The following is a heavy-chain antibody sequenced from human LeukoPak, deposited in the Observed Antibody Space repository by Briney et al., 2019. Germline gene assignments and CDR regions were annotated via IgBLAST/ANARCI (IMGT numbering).Heavy chain of an antibody. CDR2: ISVEGEST. Sequence: GGSLRLSCTVSGFSVSTSGMSWVRQAQGKGLQTISAISVEGESTYYADSVKGRFTISRDNSKNTLYLQMNSLRVEDTAVYFCAQGYGNGWYPHWGQGSLVSVSS. J-gene: IGHJ4*02. D-gene: IGHD6-19*01. V-gene: IGHV3-23*01. CDR3: AQGYGNGWYPH. CDR1: GFSVSTSG.